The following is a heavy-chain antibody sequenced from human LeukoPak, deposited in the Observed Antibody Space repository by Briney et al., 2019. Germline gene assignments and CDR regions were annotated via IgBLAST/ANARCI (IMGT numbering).Heavy chain of an antibody. CDR1: GYTFTGYY. CDR2: INPNSGGT. CDR3: AREYYYGSGSYVFYY. J-gene: IGHJ4*02. Sequence: GASVKVSCKASGYTFTGYYMHWVRQAPGQGLEWMGWINPNSGGTNYAQKFQGRVTMTRDTSISTAYMELSRLGSDDTAVYYCAREYYYGSGSYVFYYWGQGTLVTVSS. V-gene: IGHV1-2*02. D-gene: IGHD3-10*01.